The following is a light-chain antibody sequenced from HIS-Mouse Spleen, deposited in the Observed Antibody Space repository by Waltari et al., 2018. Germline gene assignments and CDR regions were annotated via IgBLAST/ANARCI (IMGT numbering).Light chain of an antibody. V-gene: IGKV4-1*01. CDR3: QQYYSTPWT. CDR2: WAS. CDR1: QSVLYSSNNKNY. J-gene: IGKJ1*01. Sequence: DIVMTHSPDSLACSLGERATITCTSSQSVLYSSNNKNYLAWYQQKPGQPPKLLIYWASTRESGVPDRFSGSGSGTDFTLTISSLQAEDVAVYYCQQYYSTPWTFGQGTKVEIK.